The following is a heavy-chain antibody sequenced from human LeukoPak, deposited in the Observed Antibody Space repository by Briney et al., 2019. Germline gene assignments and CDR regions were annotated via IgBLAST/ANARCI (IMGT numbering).Heavy chain of an antibody. CDR3: ARDLSDTAMDDAFDI. V-gene: IGHV1-46*01. CDR2: INPSGGST. CDR1: GYTFTGYY. D-gene: IGHD5-18*01. Sequence: GASVKVSCKASGYTFTGYYMHWVRQAPGQGLEWMGIINPSGGSTSYAQKFQGRVTMTRDTSTSTVYMELSSLRSEDTAVYYCARDLSDTAMDDAFDIWGQGTMVTVSS. J-gene: IGHJ3*02.